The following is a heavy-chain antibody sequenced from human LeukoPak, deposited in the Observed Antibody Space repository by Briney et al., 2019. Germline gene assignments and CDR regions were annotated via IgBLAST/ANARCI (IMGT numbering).Heavy chain of an antibody. CDR2: LYHSGTT. J-gene: IGHJ4*02. Sequence: PSETLSLTCSVSGGSISSYYWSWIRQPPGKGLEWIGCLYHSGTTTYNPSLKSRITISVDMSRNQFSLKLNSMAAADTALYFCAGGGQWLAFDSWGQGTLVTVSS. CDR3: AGGGQWLAFDS. V-gene: IGHV4-59*01. D-gene: IGHD6-19*01. CDR1: GGSISSYY.